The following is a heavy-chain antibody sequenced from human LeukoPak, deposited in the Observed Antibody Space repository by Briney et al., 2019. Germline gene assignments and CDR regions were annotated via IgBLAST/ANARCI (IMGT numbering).Heavy chain of an antibody. J-gene: IGHJ3*02. V-gene: IGHV1-8*01. CDR3: ARGPLNYDFWSGFTSRAFDI. D-gene: IGHD3-3*01. Sequence: ASVKVSCKASGYTFTSYDINWVRQATGQGLEWMGWMNPNSGNTGYAQKVQGRVTMTRNTSISTAYMELSSLRSEDTAVYYCARGPLNYDFWSGFTSRAFDIWGQGTMVTVSS. CDR1: GYTFTSYD. CDR2: MNPNSGNT.